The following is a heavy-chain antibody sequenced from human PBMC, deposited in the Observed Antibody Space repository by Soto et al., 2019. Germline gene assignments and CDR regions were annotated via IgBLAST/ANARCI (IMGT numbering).Heavy chain of an antibody. CDR2: TYTGGTT. D-gene: IGHD4-17*01. J-gene: IGHJ2*01. CDR1: GFSVSTNY. CDR3: ARAYGDYGNWYFEH. Sequence: EVRLVESGGGLMQPGWSLRLSWAASGFSVSTNYMTWVRQAPEQGLEWVSVTYTGGTTEYADSVKGRFTTSSDNSKNTLYLQLDDLRGEDSAVYYCARAYGDYGNWYFEHWGRGTLVTVSS. V-gene: IGHV3-53*01.